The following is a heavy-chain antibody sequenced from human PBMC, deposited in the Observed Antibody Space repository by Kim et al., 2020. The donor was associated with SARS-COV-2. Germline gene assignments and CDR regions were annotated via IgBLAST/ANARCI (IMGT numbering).Heavy chain of an antibody. CDR1: GFTFSSYE. Sequence: GGSLRLSCAASGFTFSSYEMNWVRQAPGKGLEWVSYISSSGSTIYYADSVKGRFTISRDNAKNSLYLQMNSLRAEDTAVYYCARDPKPRWLQSAGGYWGQGTLVTVSS. J-gene: IGHJ4*02. CDR2: ISSSGSTI. CDR3: ARDPKPRWLQSAGGY. V-gene: IGHV3-48*03. D-gene: IGHD5-12*01.